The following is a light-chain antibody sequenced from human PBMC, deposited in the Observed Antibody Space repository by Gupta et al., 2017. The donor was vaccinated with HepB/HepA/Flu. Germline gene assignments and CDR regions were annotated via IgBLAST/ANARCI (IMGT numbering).Light chain of an antibody. CDR1: RSHIGSNT. Sequence: QSVLPQPPSASGPPGQRVPLSCSGSRSHIGSNTVNWYQQLPGTAPNLLIYSNNQRPSGGPDRCAGSKSGTSASLAISGLQSEEEADDYCEAWEDSRNATNYVFGTGTKVTVL. CDR3: EAWEDSRNATNYV. CDR2: SNN. V-gene: IGLV1-44*01. J-gene: IGLJ1*01.